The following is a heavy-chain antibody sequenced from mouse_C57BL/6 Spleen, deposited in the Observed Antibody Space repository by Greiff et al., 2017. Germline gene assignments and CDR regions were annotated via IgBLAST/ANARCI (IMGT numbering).Heavy chain of an antibody. CDR2: INPSTGGT. Sequence: EVQVVESGPELVKPGASVKISCKASGYSFTGYYMNWVKQSPEKSLEWIGEINPSTGGTTYNQKFKAKATLTVDKSSSTAYMQLKSLTSEDSAVYYCARGPLYLHAMDYWGQGTSVTVSS. CDR1: GYSFTGYY. V-gene: IGHV1-42*01. CDR3: ARGPLYLHAMDY. D-gene: IGHD1-1*01. J-gene: IGHJ4*01.